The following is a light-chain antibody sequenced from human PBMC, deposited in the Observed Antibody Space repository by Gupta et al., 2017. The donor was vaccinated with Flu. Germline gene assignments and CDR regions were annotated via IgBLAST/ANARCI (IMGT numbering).Light chain of an antibody. V-gene: IGKV2-30*01. CDR3: RHWTDGPPKYT. CDR1: QSLVYSDGKTY. J-gene: IGKJ2*01. Sequence: VVMTQSPLSLPVTLGQPASISCRSSQSLVYSDGKTYLNWFQQRPGQSPRSVIYKVSNRDAGGTARCSRSREGTEDSMKSIRREAADAGVYYSRHWTDGPPKYTFGQGTKLEIK. CDR2: KVS.